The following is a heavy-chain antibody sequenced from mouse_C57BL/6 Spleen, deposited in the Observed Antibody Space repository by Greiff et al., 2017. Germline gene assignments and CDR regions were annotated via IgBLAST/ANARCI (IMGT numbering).Heavy chain of an antibody. Sequence: QVQLQQSGPGLVAPSQSLSITCTVSGFSLTSYAISWVRQPPGKGLEWLGVIWTGGGTNYNSALKSRLSISKDNSKSQVFLKMNSLQTDDTARYYCARKGDDYDEEVWFAYWGQGTLVTVSA. J-gene: IGHJ3*01. V-gene: IGHV2-9-1*01. CDR3: ARKGDDYDEEVWFAY. CDR2: IWTGGGT. D-gene: IGHD2-4*01. CDR1: GFSLTSYA.